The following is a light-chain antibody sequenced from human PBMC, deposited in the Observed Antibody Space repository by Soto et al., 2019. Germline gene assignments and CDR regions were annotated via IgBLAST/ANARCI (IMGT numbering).Light chain of an antibody. CDR2: RAS. J-gene: IGKJ1*01. Sequence: DVVMPQSPLSLPVTLGQPASISCRSSQSIVYSDGQAYLSWFQQRPGQSPRRLIYRASNRASGVPDRFSGSGSGTDFTLQIDRVEAEDVGIYYCMQGTYWPPTFGRGTRVEIK. V-gene: IGKV2-30*01. CDR3: MQGTYWPPT. CDR1: QSIVYSDGQAY.